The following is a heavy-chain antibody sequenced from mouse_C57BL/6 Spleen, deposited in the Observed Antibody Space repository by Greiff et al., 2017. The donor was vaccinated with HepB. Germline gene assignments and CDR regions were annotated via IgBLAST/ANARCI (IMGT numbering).Heavy chain of an antibody. J-gene: IGHJ3*01. Sequence: EVKLVESGPELVKPGASVKIPCKASGYTFTDYNMDWVKQSHGKSLEWIGDINPNNGGTIYNQKFKGKATLTVDKSSSTAYMELRSLTSEDTAVYYCARGSNYGWFAYWGQGTLVTVSA. V-gene: IGHV1-18*01. CDR3: ARGSNYGWFAY. CDR1: GYTFTDYN. D-gene: IGHD2-5*01. CDR2: INPNNGGT.